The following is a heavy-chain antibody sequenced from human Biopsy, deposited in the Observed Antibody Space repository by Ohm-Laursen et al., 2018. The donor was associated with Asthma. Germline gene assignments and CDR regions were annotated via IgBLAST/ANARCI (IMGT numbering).Heavy chain of an antibody. CDR2: ISYGGKT. V-gene: IGHV4-39*01. D-gene: IGHD3-3*01. CDR1: GGSMTPTSHY. Sequence: TLSLTCTVSGGSMTPTSHYWDWIRQAPGKGLEWIGYISYGGKTSYNPSLKNRVTISRDTSENQFSLRLTSVTAADTAVYFCARRITIFGVVQKDHGMDAWGQGTTVIVSS. CDR3: ARRITIFGVVQKDHGMDA. J-gene: IGHJ6*02.